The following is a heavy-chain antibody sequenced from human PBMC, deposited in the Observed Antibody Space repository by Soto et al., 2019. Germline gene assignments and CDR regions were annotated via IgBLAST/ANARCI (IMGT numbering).Heavy chain of an antibody. CDR2: ISGSGGST. CDR3: RGAESPDTEYFSRY. CDR1: GFTFSSYA. Sequence: GGSLRLSCAASGFTFSSYAMSWVRQAPGKGLEWVSAISGSGGSTYYADSVKGRFTISRDNSKNTLYLQMNSLRAEDTAVYYCRGAESPDTEYFSRYWGQGTPVTVAS. D-gene: IGHD2-2*01. J-gene: IGHJ4*02. V-gene: IGHV3-23*01.